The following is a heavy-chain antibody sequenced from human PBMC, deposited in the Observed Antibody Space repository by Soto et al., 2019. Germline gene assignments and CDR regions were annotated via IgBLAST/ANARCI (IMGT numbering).Heavy chain of an antibody. CDR3: AREVCSGGSCYTVPTYYYYYYMDV. CDR1: GYTFTSYY. CDR2: INPSGGST. Sequence: ASVKVSCKASGYTFTSYYMHWVRQAPGQGLEWMGIINPSGGSTSYAQKFQGRVTMTRDTSTSTVYMELSSLRSEDTAVYYCAREVCSGGSCYTVPTYYYYYYMDVWGKGTTVTVSS. D-gene: IGHD2-15*01. J-gene: IGHJ6*03. V-gene: IGHV1-46*03.